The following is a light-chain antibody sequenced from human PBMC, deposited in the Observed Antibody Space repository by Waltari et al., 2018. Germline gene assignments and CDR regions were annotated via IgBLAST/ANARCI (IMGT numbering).Light chain of an antibody. V-gene: IGKV1-39*01. CDR1: QSISSW. Sequence: DIQVTQSPSTLSASLGDRVTITCRASQSISSWLAWYQQKPGKAPKILINAASSLQSGVPSRFSGSGSGTDFTLTISSLQPDDFATYYCQQKYSTPLTFGGGTKVEIK. CDR3: QQKYSTPLT. J-gene: IGKJ4*01. CDR2: AAS.